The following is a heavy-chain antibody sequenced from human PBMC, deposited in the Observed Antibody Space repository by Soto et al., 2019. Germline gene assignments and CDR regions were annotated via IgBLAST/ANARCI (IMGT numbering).Heavy chain of an antibody. Sequence: GGSLRLSCAASGFTFSSYSMNWVRQAPGKGLEWVSYISSSSSTIYYADSVKGRFTISRDNAKNSLYLQMNSLRAEDTAVYYCARERFTVTTLEGGVYYYYYMDVWGKGTTVTVSS. V-gene: IGHV3-48*01. CDR1: GFTFSSYS. CDR3: ARERFTVTTLEGGVYYYYYMDV. CDR2: ISSSSSTI. J-gene: IGHJ6*03. D-gene: IGHD4-17*01.